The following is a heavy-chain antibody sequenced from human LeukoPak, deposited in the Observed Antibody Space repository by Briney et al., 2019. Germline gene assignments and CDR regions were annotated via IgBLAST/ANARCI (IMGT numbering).Heavy chain of an antibody. J-gene: IGHJ5*02. Sequence: SETLSLTCTVSGGSISSSGYYWDWIRQPAGKGLEWIGRIYTSGSTNYNPSLKSRVTMSVDASKNRFSLKLSSVTAADTAVYYCARVGRHPGIAAAGPNWFDPWGQGTLVTVSS. D-gene: IGHD6-13*01. CDR1: GGSISSSGYY. V-gene: IGHV4-61*02. CDR2: IYTSGST. CDR3: ARVGRHPGIAAAGPNWFDP.